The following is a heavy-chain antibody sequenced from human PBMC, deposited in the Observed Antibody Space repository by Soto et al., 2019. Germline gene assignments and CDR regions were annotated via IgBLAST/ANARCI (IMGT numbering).Heavy chain of an antibody. Sequence: GASVKVSCKASGYTFTSYDINWVRQATGQGLEWMGWMNPNSGNTGYAQKFQGRVTMTRNTSISTAYMELSSLRSEDTAVYYCARAPGYCSSTSCYRPRKHYYYGMDVWGQGTTVTVSS. V-gene: IGHV1-8*01. CDR3: ARAPGYCSSTSCYRPRKHYYYGMDV. D-gene: IGHD2-2*01. CDR2: MNPNSGNT. CDR1: GYTFTSYD. J-gene: IGHJ6*02.